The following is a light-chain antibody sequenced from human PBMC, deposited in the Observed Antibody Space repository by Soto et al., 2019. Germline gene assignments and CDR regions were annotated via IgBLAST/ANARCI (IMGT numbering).Light chain of an antibody. CDR1: SSDVGGYKY. J-gene: IGLJ3*02. Sequence: QSALTQPPSASGSPGQSVTISCTGTSSDVGGYKYVSWYQHHPGEAPKLMIYEVSKRPSGVPDRFSGSKSGNTASLTVSGLQAEDEADYYCTSFAGSNNFVVFGGGTKVTVL. CDR2: EVS. V-gene: IGLV2-8*01. CDR3: TSFAGSNNFVV.